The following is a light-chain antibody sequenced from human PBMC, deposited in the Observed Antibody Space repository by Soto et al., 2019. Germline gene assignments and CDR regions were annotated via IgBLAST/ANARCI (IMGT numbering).Light chain of an antibody. CDR2: GAS. CDR1: QSVSSSD. V-gene: IGKV3-20*01. Sequence: EIVLTQSPGTLSLSPGERATLSCRASQSVSSSDLAWYQQKPGQAPRLLNYGASSRATGIPDRFSGSGSGTDFTLTISRLEPEDFAVYYCQQYGGSPLTFGGGTKVEIK. CDR3: QQYGGSPLT. J-gene: IGKJ4*01.